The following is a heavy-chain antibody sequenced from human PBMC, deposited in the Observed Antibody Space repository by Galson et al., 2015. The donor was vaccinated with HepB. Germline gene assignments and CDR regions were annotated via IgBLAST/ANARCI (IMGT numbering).Heavy chain of an antibody. J-gene: IGHJ4*02. CDR3: ATEQRDFGRLSYFAH. Sequence: SLRLSCAASGFAVNSNYMSWVRQAPGKGLEWVSFIYSGGSTNYADSVKGRFTISRDNSKNTLYLELNSLQIHDTAVYYCATEQRDFGRLSYFAHWGQGTLVAVSS. CDR1: GFAVNSNY. V-gene: IGHV3-66*01. D-gene: IGHD4/OR15-4a*01. CDR2: IYSGGST.